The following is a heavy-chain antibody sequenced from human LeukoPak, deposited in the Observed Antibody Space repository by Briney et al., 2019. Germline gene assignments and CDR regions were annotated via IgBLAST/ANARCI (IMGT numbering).Heavy chain of an antibody. V-gene: IGHV4-39*01. CDR1: GFSLSTSGVG. Sequence: LVKPTQTLSLTCTFSGFSLSTSGVGVGWIRQPPGKGLEWIASIYHSGITYYNPSLKSRVTISVDTSKNHFSLKVSSVTAADSAVYYCARQYTSGSGYYFDYWGQGALVSVSS. J-gene: IGHJ4*02. CDR2: IYHSGIT. D-gene: IGHD6-25*01. CDR3: ARQYTSGSGYYFDY.